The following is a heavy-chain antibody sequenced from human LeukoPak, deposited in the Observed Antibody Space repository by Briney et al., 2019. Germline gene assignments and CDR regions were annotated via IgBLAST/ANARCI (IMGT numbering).Heavy chain of an antibody. CDR1: SESSGGDD. Sequence: SETLSLTCAMHSESSGGDDWTWIRQPPGKGLEWIGEVSPGGSTRYNPSLRSRVTISLDTSRSRFSLRLSSVTAADTGVYYCARVSPDREGSGSFDYWGQGTLVTVSS. CDR2: VSPGGST. D-gene: IGHD3-10*01. J-gene: IGHJ4*02. V-gene: IGHV4-34*01. CDR3: ARVSPDREGSGSFDY.